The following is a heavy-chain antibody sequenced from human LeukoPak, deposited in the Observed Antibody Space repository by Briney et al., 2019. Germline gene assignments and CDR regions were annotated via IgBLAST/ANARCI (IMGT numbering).Heavy chain of an antibody. CDR1: GFTFSSYA. V-gene: IGHV3-21*01. CDR2: ISSSSSYI. CDR3: ARATTVNYYYYGMDV. Sequence: GGSLRLSCAASGFTFSSYAMSWVRQAPGKGLEWVSSISSSSSYIYYADSVKGRFTISRDNAKNSLYLQMNSLRAEDTAVYYCARATTVNYYYYGMDVWGQGTTVTVSS. J-gene: IGHJ6*02. D-gene: IGHD4-17*01.